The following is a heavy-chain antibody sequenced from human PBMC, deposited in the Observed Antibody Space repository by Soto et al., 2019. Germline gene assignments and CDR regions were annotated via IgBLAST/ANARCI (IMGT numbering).Heavy chain of an antibody. V-gene: IGHV3-11*05. Sequence: QVQLVESGGGLVKPGGSLRLSCAASGFTFSDYYMTWFRQAPGKGLEWVSYISSTSAYTNYADSVRGRFSISRDNAKNSLYHQMPSLRDEYTAVYYRASDPSRRAPPDYWGQGTLVTVSS. CDR1: GFTFSDYY. CDR3: ASDPSRRAPPDY. J-gene: IGHJ4*02. CDR2: ISSTSAYT. D-gene: IGHD6-6*01.